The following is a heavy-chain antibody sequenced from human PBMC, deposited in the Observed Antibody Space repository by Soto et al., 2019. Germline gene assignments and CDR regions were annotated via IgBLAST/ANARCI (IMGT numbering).Heavy chain of an antibody. CDR1: GFTFSNFG. D-gene: IGHD3-9*01. V-gene: IGHV3-30*18. J-gene: IGHJ4*02. CDR2: ISYDGSTE. CDR3: SKGASQNFDFLLIV. Sequence: GSLRLSCAASGFTFSNFGIHWVRQAPGKGPEWLAAISYDGSTEVYVDSVKGRFTISRDNPKNTLYLQMNSLRLEDTAVYYCSKGASQNFDFLLIVWGPGNLVTVSS.